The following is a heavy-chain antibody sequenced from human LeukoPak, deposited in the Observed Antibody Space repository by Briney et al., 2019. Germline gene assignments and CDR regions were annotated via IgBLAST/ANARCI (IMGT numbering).Heavy chain of an antibody. J-gene: IGHJ4*02. Sequence: KPSETLSLTCTVSGGPISSYYWSWIRQPPGKGLEWIGYIYYSGSTNYNPSLKSRVTISIDTSKNQFSLNLSSVTAADTAVYYCARGASGYSYGWGQGTLVTVSS. CDR3: ARGASGYSYG. CDR2: IYYSGST. V-gene: IGHV4-59*01. D-gene: IGHD5-18*01. CDR1: GGPISSYY.